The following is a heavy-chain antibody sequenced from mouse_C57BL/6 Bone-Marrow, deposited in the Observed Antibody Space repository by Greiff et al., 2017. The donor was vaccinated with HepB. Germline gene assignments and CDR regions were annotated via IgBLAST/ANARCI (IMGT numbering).Heavy chain of an antibody. V-gene: IGHV5-16*01. CDR3: ARWGLYYYGSSFDY. CDR1: GFTFSDYY. CDR2: INYDGSST. J-gene: IGHJ2*01. Sequence: EVMLVESEGGLVQPGSSMKLSCTASGFTFSDYYMAWVRQVPEKGLEWVANINYDGSSTYYLDSLKSRFIISRDNAKNILYLQMSSLKSEDTATYYCARWGLYYYGSSFDYWGQGTTLTVSS. D-gene: IGHD1-1*01.